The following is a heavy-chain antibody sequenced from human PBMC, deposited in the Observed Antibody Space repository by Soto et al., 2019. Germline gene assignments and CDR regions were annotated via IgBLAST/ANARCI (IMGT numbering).Heavy chain of an antibody. V-gene: IGHV4-59*11. CDR3: ARVRTGYFVY. CDR1: GGAINDHY. J-gene: IGHJ4*02. D-gene: IGHD3-9*01. Sequence: SETLSLTCTLSGGAINDHYWSFIRQPPGKGLEWIGYIYYNGNTNYNPSLESRATISVDRSRNQFSLRLTSLTAADTAVYYCARVRTGYFVYWGRGALVTVSS. CDR2: IYYNGNT.